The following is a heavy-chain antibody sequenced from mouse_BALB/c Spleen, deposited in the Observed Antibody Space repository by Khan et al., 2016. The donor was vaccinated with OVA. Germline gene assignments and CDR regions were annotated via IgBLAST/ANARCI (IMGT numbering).Heavy chain of an antibody. CDR2: MIYSGYT. Sequence: EVQLQESGPSLVQPSQTLPLTCSVTGDSITSGFWSWVRKFPGNKLEYMGYMIYSGYTYYNPSLKGRFSITRHTSKNQYYLQLNSVTTEDTATYYCARSTYKYAFAYWGQGALVTVSA. V-gene: IGHV3-8*02. CDR1: GDSITSGF. D-gene: IGHD1-3*01. J-gene: IGHJ3*01. CDR3: ARSTYKYAFAY.